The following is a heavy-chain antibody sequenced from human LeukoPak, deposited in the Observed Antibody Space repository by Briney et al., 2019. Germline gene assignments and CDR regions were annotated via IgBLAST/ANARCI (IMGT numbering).Heavy chain of an antibody. V-gene: IGHV1-69*01. D-gene: IGHD1-14*01. CDR1: GGTFSSYA. CDR3: ARSLPDDAFDI. Sequence: GASVKVSCKASGGTFSSYAISWVRQAPGQGLEWMGGIIPIFGTANYAQKFQGRVTITADESTSTAYMEPSSLRSEDTAVYYCARSLPDDAFDIWGQGTMVTVSS. CDR2: IIPIFGTA. J-gene: IGHJ3*02.